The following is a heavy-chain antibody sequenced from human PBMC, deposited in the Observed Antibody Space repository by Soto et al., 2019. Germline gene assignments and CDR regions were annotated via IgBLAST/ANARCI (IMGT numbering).Heavy chain of an antibody. CDR3: ARWYYDFWSGLFTHYFDP. V-gene: IGHV4-34*01. D-gene: IGHD3-3*01. CDR2: INHSGTI. J-gene: IGHJ5*02. CDR1: GGSLSPYY. Sequence: XETLSLTCGVYGGSLSPYYWSWIRQTPGKGLEWIAEINHSGTINYNPSLESRVTISIDTSKNQFSLKLTSVTAADTAVYYCARWYYDFWSGLFTHYFDPWGQGTQVTVSS.